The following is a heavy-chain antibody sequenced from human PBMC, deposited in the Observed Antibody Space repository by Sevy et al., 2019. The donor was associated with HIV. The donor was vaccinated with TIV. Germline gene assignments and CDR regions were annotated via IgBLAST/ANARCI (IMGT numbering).Heavy chain of an antibody. V-gene: IGHV3-30-3*01. CDR1: GFTFSSYG. CDR3: ARDYGGSSHTYYGMDV. J-gene: IGHJ6*02. D-gene: IGHD2-2*01. Sequence: GGSLRLSCAASGFTFSSYGIHWVRQAPGKGLDWVAVISYDGSSKYYADSVKGRFTISRDNSKNTLYLQMNSLRAEDPAVYFCARDYGGSSHTYYGMDVWGQGTTVTVSS. CDR2: ISYDGSSK.